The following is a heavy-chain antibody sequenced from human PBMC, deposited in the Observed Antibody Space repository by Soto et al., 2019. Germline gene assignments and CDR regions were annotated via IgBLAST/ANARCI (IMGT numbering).Heavy chain of an antibody. CDR1: GGSISSSSYY. CDR3: ARPKSAITICGVVITGAWWLDP. CDR2: IYYSGST. V-gene: IGHV4-39*01. Sequence: SETLSLTCTVSGGSISSSSYYWGWIRQPPGKGLEWIGSIYYSGSTYYNPSLKSRVTISVDTSKNQFSLKLSSVTAADTAVYYCARPKSAITICGVVITGAWWLDPWGEGTLVTVPS. D-gene: IGHD3-3*01. J-gene: IGHJ5*02.